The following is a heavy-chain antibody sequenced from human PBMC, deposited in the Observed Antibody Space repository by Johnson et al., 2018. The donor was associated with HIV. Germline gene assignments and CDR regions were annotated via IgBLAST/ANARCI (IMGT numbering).Heavy chain of an antibody. CDR2: ISSSGSTI. D-gene: IGHD1-26*01. J-gene: IGHJ3*02. CDR3: ARVQSLQWELLDGDAFDI. CDR1: GFTFSDYY. V-gene: IGHV3-11*04. Sequence: QVQLVESGGGLVKPGGSLRLSCAASGFTFSDYYMSWIRQAPGKGLEWVSYISSSGSTIYYADSVKGRFTISRDNAKNSLYLQMNSLRAEDTAVYYCARVQSLQWELLDGDAFDIWGQGTMVTVSS.